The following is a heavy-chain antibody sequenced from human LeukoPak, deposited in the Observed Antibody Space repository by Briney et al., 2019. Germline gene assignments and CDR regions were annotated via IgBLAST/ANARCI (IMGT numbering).Heavy chain of an antibody. D-gene: IGHD2-2*01. J-gene: IGHJ6*03. V-gene: IGHV4-38-2*02. CDR1: GYSISSGYY. Sequence: SETLSLTCTVSGYSISSGYYWGWIRQPPGKGLEWIGSIYHSGSTYYNPSLKSRVTISVDTSNNQFSLKLSSVTAADTAVYYCARHVYCSSTSCYYYYYQYMDVWGKGTTVTISS. CDR3: ARHVYCSSTSCYYYYYQYMDV. CDR2: IYHSGST.